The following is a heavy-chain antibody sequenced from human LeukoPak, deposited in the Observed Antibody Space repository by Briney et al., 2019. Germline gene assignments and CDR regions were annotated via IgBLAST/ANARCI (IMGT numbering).Heavy chain of an antibody. Sequence: SVKVSCKASGGTFSSYAISWVRQAPGQGLEWMGGIIPIFGTANYAQKFQGRVTITADESTSTAYMELSSLRSEDTAVYYCARGLVRGVIGGYGMDVWGQGTTVTVSS. CDR1: GGTFSSYA. D-gene: IGHD3-10*01. CDR3: ARGLVRGVIGGYGMDV. V-gene: IGHV1-69*13. J-gene: IGHJ6*02. CDR2: IIPIFGTA.